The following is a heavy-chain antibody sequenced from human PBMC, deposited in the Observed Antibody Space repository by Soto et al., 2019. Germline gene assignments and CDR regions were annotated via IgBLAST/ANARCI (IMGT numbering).Heavy chain of an antibody. Sequence: GASVKVSCKASGYTFTSYGISWVRQAPGQGLEWMGWISAYNGNTNYAQKLQGRVTMTTDTSTSTAYMELRSLRSDDTAAYYCARDQVVPAAIPAPRLSWYYYYGMDVWGQGTTVTVSS. D-gene: IGHD2-2*02. CDR3: ARDQVVPAAIPAPRLSWYYYYGMDV. CDR1: GYTFTSYG. J-gene: IGHJ6*02. CDR2: ISAYNGNT. V-gene: IGHV1-18*04.